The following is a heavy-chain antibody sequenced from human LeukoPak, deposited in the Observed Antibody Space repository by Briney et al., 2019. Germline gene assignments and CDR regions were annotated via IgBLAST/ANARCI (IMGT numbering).Heavy chain of an antibody. J-gene: IGHJ5*02. CDR2: INPNSGGT. CDR1: GYTFTGYY. D-gene: IGHD6-13*01. Sequence: ASVKVSCKASGYTFTGYYMPWVRQAPGQGLEWMGWINPNSGGTNYAQKFQGRVTMTRDTSISTAYMELSRLRSDDTAVYYCARVRSSSWYSPWFDPWGQGTLVTVSS. CDR3: ARVRSSSWYSPWFDP. V-gene: IGHV1-2*02.